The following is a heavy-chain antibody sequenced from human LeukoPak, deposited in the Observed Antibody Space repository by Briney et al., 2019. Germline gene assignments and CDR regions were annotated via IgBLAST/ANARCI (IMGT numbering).Heavy chain of an antibody. V-gene: IGHV3-23*01. CDR2: VSGADGTT. CDR3: AKHWSYCSTTSCFFNYYYYYMDV. Sequence: GGSLRLSCAASGFTFSAYGISWVRQSPRKGLEWASGVSGADGTTYYADSVKGRFTISRDNSKSTLYLQMNNLRAKDTAVYYCAKHWSYCSTTSCFFNYYYYYMDVWGKGTTVTVSS. CDR1: GFTFSAYG. D-gene: IGHD2-2*01. J-gene: IGHJ6*03.